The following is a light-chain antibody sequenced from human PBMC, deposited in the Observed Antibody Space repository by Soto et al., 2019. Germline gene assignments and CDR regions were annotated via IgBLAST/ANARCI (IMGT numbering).Light chain of an antibody. Sequence: QSALPHPASVSWSPGHSITISCTGSSSDVGYYNYVSWYQQHPGKAPKLMIYEVSNRPSGASNRFSGSKSGNTASLTISGLQAEDEADYYCSSYTSSRTPNVFGTGNKV. CDR3: SSYTSSRTPNV. CDR1: SSDVGYYNY. V-gene: IGLV2-14*01. CDR2: EVS. J-gene: IGLJ1*01.